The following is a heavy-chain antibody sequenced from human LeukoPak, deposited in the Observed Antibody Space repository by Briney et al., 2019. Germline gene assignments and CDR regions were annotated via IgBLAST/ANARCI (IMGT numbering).Heavy chain of an antibody. Sequence: GGSLRLSCAASGFTFSTSSMNWVRQAPGKGLEWVSCMSSDSSYISYADSVKGRFAITRDNGKNSLYLQMHSLRAEDTAIYYCARETDSGSYYEGFDIWGQGTMVTVSS. V-gene: IGHV3-21*01. CDR2: MSSDSSYI. CDR3: ARETDSGSYYEGFDI. J-gene: IGHJ3*02. CDR1: GFTFSTSS. D-gene: IGHD1-26*01.